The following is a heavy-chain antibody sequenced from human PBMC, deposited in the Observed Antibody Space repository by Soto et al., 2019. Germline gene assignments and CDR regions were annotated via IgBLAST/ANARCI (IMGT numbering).Heavy chain of an antibody. CDR2: IIPIFGTA. J-gene: IGHJ3*02. CDR3: ARDHGDIVATIRGYDYCDI. CDR1: GGTFSSYA. Sequence: QVQLVQSGAEVKKPGSSVKVSCKASGGTFSSYAISWVRQAPGQGLEWMGGIIPIFGTANYAQKFQGRVTITADESTSTAYMELSSLRSEYTAVYYCARDHGDIVATIRGYDYCDIWGQGTMVTVSS. D-gene: IGHD5-12*01. V-gene: IGHV1-69*01.